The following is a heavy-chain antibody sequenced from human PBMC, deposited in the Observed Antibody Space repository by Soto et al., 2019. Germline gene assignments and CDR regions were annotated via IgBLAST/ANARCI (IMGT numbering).Heavy chain of an antibody. CDR1: GGSFSGYY. V-gene: IGHV4-34*01. CDR3: VGFWPPPYSDALTDYTDAFDY. Sequence: SETLSLTCAVYGGSFSGYYWTWIRQPPGTGLEWIGEINHSGSTNYNPTLKSRLTISVDTSKSQFSLKLSSVTAADTAVYYCVGFWPPPYSDALTDYTDAFDYWGQGTLVTVSS. J-gene: IGHJ4*02. CDR2: INHSGST. D-gene: IGHD3-9*01.